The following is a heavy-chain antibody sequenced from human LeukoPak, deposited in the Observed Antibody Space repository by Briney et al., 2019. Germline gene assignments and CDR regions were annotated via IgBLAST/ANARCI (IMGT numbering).Heavy chain of an antibody. CDR1: GGTFSSYA. D-gene: IGHD6-13*01. J-gene: IGHJ5*02. CDR2: IIPIFGTA. Sequence: ASVKVSRKASGGTFSSYAISWVRQAPGQGLEWMGGIIPIFGTANYAQKFQGRVTITADKSTSTAYMELSSLRSEDTAVYHCARYSSSWYNWFDPWGQGTLVTVSS. CDR3: ARYSSSWYNWFDP. V-gene: IGHV1-69*06.